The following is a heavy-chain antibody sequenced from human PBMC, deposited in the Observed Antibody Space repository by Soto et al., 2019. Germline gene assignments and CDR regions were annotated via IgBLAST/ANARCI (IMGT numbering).Heavy chain of an antibody. V-gene: IGHV3-53*01. J-gene: IGHJ3*02. CDR3: TRERFLEWLVGVRFWAFDN. CDR2: IYSDDRT. Sequence: PGGSLRLSCAASGFTVSSNYMNWVRQAPGKWLEWVSVIYSDDRTYYADSVKGRFTISRDNSKNTVYLQLNSLRAEDTAVYYCTRERFLEWLVGVRFWAFDNWGQGXMVTV. D-gene: IGHD3-3*01. CDR1: GFTVSSNY.